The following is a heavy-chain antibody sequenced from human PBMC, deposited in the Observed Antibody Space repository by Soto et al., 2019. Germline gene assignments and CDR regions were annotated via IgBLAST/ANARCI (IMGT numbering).Heavy chain of an antibody. CDR3: ARDPSTPYWRGPEYH. J-gene: IGHJ5*02. V-gene: IGHV3-30*09. CDR2: ISYDGNNE. Sequence: QVQMVESGGGLVQPGRSLRLTCTASGFNFNRFAIHWVRQAPGKGLEWVAVISYDGNNEYVAVPLRDRFAISRDNSQNTVFLQIDDVRVEDTARYYCARDPSTPYWRGPEYHCGQGSLVIVSS. D-gene: IGHD2-21*01. CDR1: GFNFNRFA.